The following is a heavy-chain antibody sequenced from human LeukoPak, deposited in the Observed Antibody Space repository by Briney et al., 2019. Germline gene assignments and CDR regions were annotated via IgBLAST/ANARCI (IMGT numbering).Heavy chain of an antibody. CDR3: AGSDTTGYTPREWDYWYFDL. CDR2: TSSSDAGT. Sequence: GGSLRLSCAASGFTLGTYAMSWVRQTPGKGLEWVAATSSSDAGTYHADSVRGRFTISRDNSKNTLYLQMNSLRAEDTAVYYCAGSDTTGYTPREWDYWYFDLWGRGTLVTVSS. J-gene: IGHJ2*01. D-gene: IGHD1-1*01. CDR1: GFTLGTYA. V-gene: IGHV3-23*01.